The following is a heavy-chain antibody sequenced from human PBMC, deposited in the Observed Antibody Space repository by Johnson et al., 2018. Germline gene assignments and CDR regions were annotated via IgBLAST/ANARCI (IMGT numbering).Heavy chain of an antibody. CDR3: AREGTGTHYAFDI. Sequence: VQLVQSGGGLVKPGGSLRLSCAASGFTFSSYSMNWVRQAPGKGLEWVSAISGSGGSTYSADSVKGRFTISRDSSKNTLYLQMNSLRAEDTAAYYCAREGTGTHYAFDIWGQGTMVTVSS. J-gene: IGHJ3*02. CDR1: GFTFSSYS. V-gene: IGHV3-23*04. CDR2: ISGSGGST. D-gene: IGHD3/OR15-3a*01.